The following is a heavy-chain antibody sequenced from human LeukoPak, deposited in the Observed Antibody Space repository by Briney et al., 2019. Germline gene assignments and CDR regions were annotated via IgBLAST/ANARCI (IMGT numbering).Heavy chain of an antibody. D-gene: IGHD3-3*01. CDR2: IYSGGST. Sequence: GGSLRLSCAASGFTVSSNYMSWVRQAPGKGLEWVSVIYSGGSTYYADSVKGRFTISRHSSKNTLYLQMNSLRAEDTAVYYCARGLFGVVISPYYFDYWGQGTLVTVSS. J-gene: IGHJ4*02. CDR3: ARGLFGVVISPYYFDY. V-gene: IGHV3-53*04. CDR1: GFTVSSNY.